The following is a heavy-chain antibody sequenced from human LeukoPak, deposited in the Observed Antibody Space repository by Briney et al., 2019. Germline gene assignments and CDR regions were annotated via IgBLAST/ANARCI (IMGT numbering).Heavy chain of an antibody. J-gene: IGHJ6*03. Sequence: ASVKVSCKASGYTFTSYGISWVRQAPGQGLEWMGWISAYNGNTNYAQKLQGRVTMTTDTSTSTAYMELRSLRSDDTAVYYCARTAATQHYYYYMDVWGKGTTVTVSS. CDR3: ARTAATQHYYYYMDV. CDR1: GYTFTSYG. D-gene: IGHD2-2*01. CDR2: ISAYNGNT. V-gene: IGHV1-18*01.